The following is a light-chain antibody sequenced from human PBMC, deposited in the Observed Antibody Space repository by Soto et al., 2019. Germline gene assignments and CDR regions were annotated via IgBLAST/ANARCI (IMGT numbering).Light chain of an antibody. J-gene: IGLJ1*01. Sequence: QSALTQPRSVSGSPGQSVTISCTGTSSDVGGYNYVSWYQQHPGKAPKLMIYDVSKRPSGVPDRFSGSKSGNTASLTISGLQDEDEADYYCCSYAGSYTYYVFGTGTTVTVL. CDR1: SSDVGGYNY. CDR2: DVS. CDR3: CSYAGSYTYYV. V-gene: IGLV2-11*01.